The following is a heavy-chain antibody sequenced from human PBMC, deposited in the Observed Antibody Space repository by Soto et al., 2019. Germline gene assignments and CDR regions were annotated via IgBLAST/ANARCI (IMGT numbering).Heavy chain of an antibody. D-gene: IGHD6-19*01. Sequence: QVQLVESGGGVVQPGGSLTLSCAASGFTFSSHGMHWVRLAPGRGLEWVAVFSYDGINKHYGDSVKGRFTISRDNSKKTVSLQMNSLRVEDTAVYYCAREKGYGWYRVADYWGQGTLVTVSS. CDR1: GFTFSSHG. V-gene: IGHV3-30*03. CDR2: FSYDGINK. CDR3: AREKGYGWYRVADY. J-gene: IGHJ4*02.